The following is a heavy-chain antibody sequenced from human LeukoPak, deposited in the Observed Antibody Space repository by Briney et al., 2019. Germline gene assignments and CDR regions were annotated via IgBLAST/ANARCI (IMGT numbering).Heavy chain of an antibody. D-gene: IGHD3-10*01. J-gene: IGHJ3*02. V-gene: IGHV3-30*04. CDR3: ARALWARYYGSGSTDAFDI. Sequence: QPGRSLRLSCAASGFTFSSYAMHWVRQAPGKGLEWVAVISYDGSNKYYADSVKGRFTISRDNAKNSLYLQMNSLRAEDTAVYYCARALWARYYGSGSTDAFDIWGQGTMVTVSS. CDR2: ISYDGSNK. CDR1: GFTFSSYA.